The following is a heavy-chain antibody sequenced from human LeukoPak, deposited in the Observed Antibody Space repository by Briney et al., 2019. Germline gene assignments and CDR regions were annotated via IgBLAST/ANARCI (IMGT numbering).Heavy chain of an antibody. CDR1: QSIVSSRY. V-gene: IGHV3-7*01. Sequence: GGSLRLTCAASQSIVSSRYMSWVRQAPGKGLEWVANIKQNGSEKYYVDSVKGRFTISRDNAKNSLYLQMNSLRAEDTAVYYCARGRTPSSSWYGYYYYYMDVWGKGTTVTISS. J-gene: IGHJ6*03. D-gene: IGHD6-13*01. CDR3: ARGRTPSSSWYGYYYYYMDV. CDR2: IKQNGSEK.